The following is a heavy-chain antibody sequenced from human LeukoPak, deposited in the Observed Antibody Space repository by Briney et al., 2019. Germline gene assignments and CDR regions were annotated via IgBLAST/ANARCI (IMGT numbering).Heavy chain of an antibody. Sequence: ASVKVSCKASGYTFTSYYIHWVRQAPGQGLEWMGLINPSGGSTNYAQKFQGRVTMTRDTSTSTVYMELSSLRSEDTAVYYCARDARELLMDGYYFDYWGQGTLVTVSS. V-gene: IGHV1-46*01. CDR3: ARDARELLMDGYYFDY. D-gene: IGHD1-26*01. J-gene: IGHJ4*02. CDR1: GYTFTSYY. CDR2: INPSGGST.